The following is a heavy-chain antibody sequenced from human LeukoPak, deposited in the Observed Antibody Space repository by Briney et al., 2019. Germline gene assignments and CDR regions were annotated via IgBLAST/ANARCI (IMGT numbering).Heavy chain of an antibody. CDR3: ARVGGVPPVDY. D-gene: IGHD1-26*01. Sequence: SETLSLTCTVSGGSISSGGYYWSWIRQHPGKGLEWIGYIYYSGSTYYNPSLKSRITISVDTSKNQFSLKLSSVTAADTAVYYCARVGGVPPVDYWGQGTLVTVSS. CDR2: IYYSGST. V-gene: IGHV4-31*03. J-gene: IGHJ4*02. CDR1: GGSISSGGYY.